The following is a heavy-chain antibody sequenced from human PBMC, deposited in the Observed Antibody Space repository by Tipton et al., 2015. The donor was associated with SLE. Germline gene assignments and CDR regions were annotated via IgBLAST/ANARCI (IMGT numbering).Heavy chain of an antibody. CDR3: ARGGGFGSGTLPSEYYYYGLDV. CDR2: IYYSGTT. J-gene: IGHJ6*02. Sequence: TLSLTCTVSRGSLNYHYWSWIRQPPGQGLEWMGYIYYSGTTNYNPSLKSRVTISVDTSRNQFSLRLTSVTAADTAVYYCARGGGFGSGTLPSEYYYYGLDVWGQGTTVTVSS. D-gene: IGHD3-10*01. CDR1: RGSLNYHY. V-gene: IGHV4-59*11.